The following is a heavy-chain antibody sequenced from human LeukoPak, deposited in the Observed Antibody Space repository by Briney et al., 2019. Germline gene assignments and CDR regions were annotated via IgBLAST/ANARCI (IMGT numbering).Heavy chain of an antibody. J-gene: IGHJ4*02. Sequence: SETLSLTCTVSGGSISSYYWSWIRQPPGKGLEWIWYIYYSGSTNYNPSLKSRVTISVDTSKNQFSLKLSSVTAADTAVYYCARRGSSSWSLGYWGQGTLVTVSS. CDR2: IYYSGST. CDR3: ARRGSSSWSLGY. D-gene: IGHD6-13*01. V-gene: IGHV4-59*01. CDR1: GGSISSYY.